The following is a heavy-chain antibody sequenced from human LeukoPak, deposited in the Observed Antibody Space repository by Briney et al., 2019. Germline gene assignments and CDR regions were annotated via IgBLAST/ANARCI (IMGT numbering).Heavy chain of an antibody. D-gene: IGHD6-25*01. CDR3: ARDGWPGSGYYRPFDY. CDR2: ISSGSGYI. J-gene: IGHJ4*02. V-gene: IGHV3-21*01. CDR1: GFTFSSYS. Sequence: GGSLRLSCAASGFTFSSYSINWVSQAPGKGLEWVSSISSGSGYIYYADSVKGRFTISRDDAKNSLYLQMNSLRADDTAVYYCARDGWPGSGYYRPFDYWGQGTLVTVSS.